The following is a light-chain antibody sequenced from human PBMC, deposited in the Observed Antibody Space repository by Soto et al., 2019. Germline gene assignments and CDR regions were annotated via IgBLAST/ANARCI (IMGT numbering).Light chain of an antibody. V-gene: IGKV3D-15*01. CDR1: QSVSST. CDR3: QQYNNWPRT. CDR2: GAS. Sequence: EIVMTQSPATLSVSPGERATLSCRASQSVSSTLAWYQQKPGQAPRLLIYGASIRATGIPARFSGSGSGTDFTLTISSLQSEDFAVYYCQQYNNWPRTFGQGTKVEIK. J-gene: IGKJ1*01.